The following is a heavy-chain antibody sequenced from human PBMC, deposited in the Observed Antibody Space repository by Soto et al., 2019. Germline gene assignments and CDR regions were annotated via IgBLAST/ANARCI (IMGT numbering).Heavy chain of an antibody. D-gene: IGHD6-19*01. V-gene: IGHV3-30-3*01. J-gene: IGHJ6*02. CDR1: GFTFSSYA. Sequence: PGGSLRLSCAASGFTFSSYAMHWVRQAPGKGLEWVAVISYDGSNKYYADSVKGRFTISRDNSKNTLYLQMNSLRAEDTAVYYCARDIAVAGYYYYGMDVWGQGTTVTVSS. CDR3: ARDIAVAGYYYYGMDV. CDR2: ISYDGSNK.